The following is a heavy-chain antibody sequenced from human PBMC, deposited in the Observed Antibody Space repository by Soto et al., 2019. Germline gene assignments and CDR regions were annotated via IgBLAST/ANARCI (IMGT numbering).Heavy chain of an antibody. CDR2: IWYDGSNK. Sequence: QVQLVESGGGVVQPGRSLRLSCAASGFTFSSYGMHWVRQAPGKGLEWVAVIWYDGSNKYYADSVKGRFTISRDNSKNXLXXQMNSLRAEDTAVYYCAREEVVPAAMFYYYYGMDVWGQGATVTVSS. CDR3: AREEVVPAAMFYYYYGMDV. D-gene: IGHD2-2*01. CDR1: GFTFSSYG. J-gene: IGHJ6*02. V-gene: IGHV3-33*01.